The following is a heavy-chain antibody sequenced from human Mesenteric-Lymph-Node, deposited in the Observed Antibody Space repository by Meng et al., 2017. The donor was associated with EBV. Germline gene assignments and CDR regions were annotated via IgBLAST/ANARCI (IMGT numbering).Heavy chain of an antibody. V-gene: IGHV1-69*01. CDR3: ARGEGYIGYDYRCFDP. CDR2: IIPIVGTA. J-gene: IGHJ5*02. CDR1: GGTFSSYA. Sequence: QRGHAGSGVKKPGSSVKVSCQDSGGTFSSYAISWARQAPGQRLEWMGWIIPIVGTANYAHQFQGRVTINSAEYTSTAYMEMSRLSLEGTAVYYCARGEGYIGYDYRCFDPWGQGTLVTVSS. D-gene: IGHD5-12*01.